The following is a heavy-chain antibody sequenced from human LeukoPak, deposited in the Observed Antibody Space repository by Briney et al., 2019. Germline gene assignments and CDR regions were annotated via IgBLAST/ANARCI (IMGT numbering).Heavy chain of an antibody. V-gene: IGHV4-39*07. CDR2: IYHSGST. D-gene: IGHD3-3*01. CDR3: ARDYGITIFGVVILDY. Sequence: SETLSLTCTVSGGSISSSSYYWGWIRQPPGKGLEWIGSIYHSGSTYYNPSLKSRVTISVDTSKNQFSLKLSSVTAADTAVYYCARDYGITIFGVVILDYWGQGTLVTVSS. J-gene: IGHJ4*02. CDR1: GGSISSSSYY.